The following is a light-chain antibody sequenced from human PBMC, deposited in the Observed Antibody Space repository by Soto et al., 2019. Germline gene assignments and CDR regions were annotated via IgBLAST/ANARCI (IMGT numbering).Light chain of an antibody. CDR1: QSINNW. Sequence: DIQMTQSPSTLSASVGDRVTITCRASQSINNWLAWYQQKPGKAPKFLIYDASNLESGVPSRFSGSASGTEFTLTISSLQPDDFATYYCQQYDNYPLTFGGGTTGDIK. CDR2: DAS. J-gene: IGKJ4*01. V-gene: IGKV1-5*01. CDR3: QQYDNYPLT.